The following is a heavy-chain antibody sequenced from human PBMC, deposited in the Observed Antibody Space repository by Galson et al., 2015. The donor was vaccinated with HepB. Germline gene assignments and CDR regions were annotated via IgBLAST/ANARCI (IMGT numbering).Heavy chain of an antibody. CDR1: GGTFSNYI. Sequence: SVKVSCKASGGTFSNYIISWARQAPGQRLEWMGGIHPMFGTTTYAQKFQGRVTITAGESKSTAYMELSSLKSEDTAMYYCARDVAAAGPGWFDPWGQGTLVIVS. CDR2: IHPMFGTT. D-gene: IGHD6-13*01. CDR3: ARDVAAAGPGWFDP. J-gene: IGHJ5*02. V-gene: IGHV1-69*13.